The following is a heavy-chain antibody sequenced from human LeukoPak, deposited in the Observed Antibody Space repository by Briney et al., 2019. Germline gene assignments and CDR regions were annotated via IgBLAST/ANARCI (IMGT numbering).Heavy chain of an antibody. V-gene: IGHV4-39*01. Sequence: PSETLSLTCTVSGGSIRSSRYYWGWIRQPPGKGLEWIGSIYRNGGTYYNPSLRSRVTMSVDTSKNQFSLKLTSVTAAETAVYYCGNFDFWGQGTMVIVSS. CDR2: IYRNGGT. CDR3: GNFDF. J-gene: IGHJ3*01. CDR1: GGSIRSSRYY.